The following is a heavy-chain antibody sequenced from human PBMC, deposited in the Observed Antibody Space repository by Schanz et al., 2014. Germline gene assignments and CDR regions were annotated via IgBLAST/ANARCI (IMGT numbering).Heavy chain of an antibody. CDR3: ARVRYDILTDYYTEYYFDS. J-gene: IGHJ4*02. CDR2: INSDGSSA. V-gene: IGHV3-74*01. CDR1: GFTFSSYW. D-gene: IGHD3-9*01. Sequence: EVQLVESGGGLVQPGGSLRLSCAASGFTFSSYWMHWVRQAPGKGLVWISRINSDGSSASYADSVKGRFTISRDNAKNLVYLQMNSLRAEDTAVYYCARVRYDILTDYYTEYYFDSWGQGTLVAVSS.